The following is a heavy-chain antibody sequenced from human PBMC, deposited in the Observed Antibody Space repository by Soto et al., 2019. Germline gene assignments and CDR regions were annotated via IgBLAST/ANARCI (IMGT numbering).Heavy chain of an antibody. J-gene: IGHJ6*02. Sequence: QVQLQESGPGLVKPSETLSLTCTVSGGSISSYYWSWIRQPAGKGLEWIGRIYTSGSTNYNPSLKSRFTMSVDTSKNLVSRKLSSVTAAVTAVYYGAKWSGYGLDVWGQGTTVTVSS. CDR1: GGSISSYY. D-gene: IGHD3-3*01. CDR3: AKWSGYGLDV. V-gene: IGHV4-4*07. CDR2: IYTSGST.